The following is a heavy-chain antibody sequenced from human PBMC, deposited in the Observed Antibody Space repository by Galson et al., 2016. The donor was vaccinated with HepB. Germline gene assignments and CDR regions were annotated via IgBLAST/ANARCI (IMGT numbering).Heavy chain of an antibody. CDR3: ARDYV. J-gene: IGHJ3*01. Sequence: LSLSCAASGFTFSRYWMSWVRQASGKGPEWVANIKEDGSEKKYVDSVKGRFTISRDNAKNLLYLQMNSLRVEDTAVYYCARDYVWGHGTMVTVSS. V-gene: IGHV3-7*01. CDR1: GFTFSRYW. CDR2: IKEDGSEK.